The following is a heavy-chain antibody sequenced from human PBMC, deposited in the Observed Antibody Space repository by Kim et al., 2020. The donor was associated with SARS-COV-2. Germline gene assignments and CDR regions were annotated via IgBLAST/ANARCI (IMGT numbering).Heavy chain of an antibody. CDR3: AKDSGGMIVVVMIDY. CDR2: ISGSGGST. J-gene: IGHJ4*02. Sequence: GALRLSCAASGFTFSSYAMSWVRQAPGKGLEWVSAISGSGGSTYYADSVKGRFTISRDNSKNTLYLQMNSLRAEDTAVYYCAKDSGGMIVVVMIDYWGQGTLVTVSS. CDR1: GFTFSSYA. D-gene: IGHD3-22*01. V-gene: IGHV3-23*01.